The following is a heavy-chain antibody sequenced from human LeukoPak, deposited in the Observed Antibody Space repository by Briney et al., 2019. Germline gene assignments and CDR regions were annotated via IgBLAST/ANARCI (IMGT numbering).Heavy chain of an antibody. Sequence: ASVKVSCKASGGTFSGYAISWVRQAPGQGLEWMGGIIPIFGTANYAQKFQGRVTITADESTSTAYMELSSLRSEDTAVYYCARDGCSSTSCYGDYYYFYGMDVWGQGTTVTVSS. V-gene: IGHV1-69*13. D-gene: IGHD2-2*01. CDR3: ARDGCSSTSCYGDYYYFYGMDV. CDR2: IIPIFGTA. CDR1: GGTFSGYA. J-gene: IGHJ6*02.